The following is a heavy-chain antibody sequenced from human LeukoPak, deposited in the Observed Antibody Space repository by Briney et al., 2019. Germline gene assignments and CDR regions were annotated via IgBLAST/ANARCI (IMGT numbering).Heavy chain of an antibody. D-gene: IGHD2-2*03. V-gene: IGHV3-23*01. CDR3: AKDRIGYCSSASCPYDY. CDR2: ISGSGGSS. Sequence: GGSLRLSCAASGFTFSSYAMSWVRQAPGKGLEWVSAISGSGGSSYYADSVKGRFTISRDNSKNTLYLQMNSLRAEDTGVYYCAKDRIGYCSSASCPYDYWGQGTLVTVSS. J-gene: IGHJ4*02. CDR1: GFTFSSYA.